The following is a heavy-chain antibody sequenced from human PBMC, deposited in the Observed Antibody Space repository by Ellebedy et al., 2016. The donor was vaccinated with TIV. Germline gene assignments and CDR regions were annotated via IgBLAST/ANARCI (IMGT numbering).Heavy chain of an antibody. CDR2: FDPEDGET. CDR3: ARALRYFDWLNWFDP. Sequence: ASVKVSXXVSGYTLTELSMHWVRQAPGKGLEWMGGFDPEDGETIYAQKLQGRVTMTTDTSTSTAYMELRSLRSDDTAVYYCARALRYFDWLNWFDPWGQGTLVTVSS. J-gene: IGHJ5*02. V-gene: IGHV1-24*01. CDR1: GYTLTELS. D-gene: IGHD3-9*01.